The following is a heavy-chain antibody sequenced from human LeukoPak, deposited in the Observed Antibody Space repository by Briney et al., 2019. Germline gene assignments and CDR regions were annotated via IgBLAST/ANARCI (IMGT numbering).Heavy chain of an antibody. J-gene: IGHJ6*02. D-gene: IGHD3-10*01. V-gene: IGHV3-30-3*01. CDR1: GFTFSSYA. Sequence: GGSLRLSCAASGFTFSSYAMHWVRQAPGKGLGGVAIISYDGSNKYYADSVKGRFTISRDNSKNTLYLQMNSLRAEDTAVYYCARVRGVIMGPLDVWGQGTTVTVSS. CDR2: ISYDGSNK. CDR3: ARVRGVIMGPLDV.